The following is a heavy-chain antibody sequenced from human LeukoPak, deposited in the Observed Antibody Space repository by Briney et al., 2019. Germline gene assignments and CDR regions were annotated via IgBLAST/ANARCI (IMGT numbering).Heavy chain of an antibody. CDR2: INPNSGGT. CDR1: GYTFTGYY. Sequence: VKVSCKASGYTFTGYYMHWVRQAPGQGLEWMGRINPNSGGTNYAQKFQGRVTMTRDTSISTVYMELSRLRSDDTAVYYCARVGYYESSGYYEYWGQGTLVTVSS. V-gene: IGHV1-2*06. J-gene: IGHJ4*02. CDR3: ARVGYYESSGYYEY. D-gene: IGHD3-22*01.